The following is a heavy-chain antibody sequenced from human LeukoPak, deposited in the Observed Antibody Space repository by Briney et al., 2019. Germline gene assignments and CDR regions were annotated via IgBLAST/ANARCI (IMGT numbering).Heavy chain of an antibody. D-gene: IGHD2-15*01. Sequence: ASVKVSCKASGYTFTSYGISWVRQAPGQGLEWMGWISAYNGNTNYAQKLQGRVTMTTDTSTSTAYMELRSLRSDDTAVYYCARGPYCSGGSCYPRWFDPWGQGTLVTVSS. V-gene: IGHV1-18*01. CDR2: ISAYNGNT. J-gene: IGHJ5*02. CDR1: GYTFTSYG. CDR3: ARGPYCSGGSCYPRWFDP.